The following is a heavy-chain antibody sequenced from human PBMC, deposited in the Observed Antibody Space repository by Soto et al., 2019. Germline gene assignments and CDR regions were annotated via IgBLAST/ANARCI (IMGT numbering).Heavy chain of an antibody. J-gene: IGHJ3*02. CDR1: GFTFDDYA. Sequence: SGGSLRLSCAASGFTFDDYAMHWVRQAPGKGLEWVSGISWNSGSIGYADSVRGRFTISRDNAKNSLYLQMNSLRAEDTALYYCAKDKGAEGAAFDIWGQGTMVTVSS. CDR3: AKDKGAEGAAFDI. CDR2: ISWNSGSI. D-gene: IGHD1-26*01. V-gene: IGHV3-9*01.